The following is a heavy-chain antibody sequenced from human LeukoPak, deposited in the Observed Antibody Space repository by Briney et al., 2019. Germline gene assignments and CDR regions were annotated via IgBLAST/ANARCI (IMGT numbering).Heavy chain of an antibody. V-gene: IGHV4-61*02. J-gene: IGHJ4*02. CDR3: ARVSYQEGVDY. CDR2: IDISGNT. D-gene: IGHD2-2*01. CDR1: GGSIRSGNYY. Sequence: SETLSLTCTVSGGSIRSGNYYWTWIRQPAGKGLEWIGRIDISGNTNYNPSLKSRVTISLDTSKNQFSLKLSSVTAADTALYYCARVSYQEGVDYWGQGTLVTVSS.